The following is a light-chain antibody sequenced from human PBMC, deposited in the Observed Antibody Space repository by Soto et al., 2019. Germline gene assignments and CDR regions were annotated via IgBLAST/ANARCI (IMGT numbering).Light chain of an antibody. V-gene: IGLV2-14*01. CDR3: SSYTSSSSLV. CDR1: SSDVGGYNS. CDR2: EVS. Sequence: QSVLTQPASVSGSPGQSITISCTGTSSDVGGYNSVSWYQQYPGKAPKLMIYEVSNRPSGVSNRFSGSKSGNTASLTISGLQADDEGDYYCSSYTSSSSLVFGGGTKLTVL. J-gene: IGLJ3*02.